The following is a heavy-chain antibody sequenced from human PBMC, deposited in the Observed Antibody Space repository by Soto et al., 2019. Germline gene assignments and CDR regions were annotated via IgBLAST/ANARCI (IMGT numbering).Heavy chain of an antibody. J-gene: IGHJ4*02. CDR3: ARTFVQGILNVFDL. Sequence: QVQLQESGPRLVKPSRTLSLTCSVSGDSINTGNFFWAWIRQHPGKGLEWIGYIHYSAGTFYNPSLKSRVTISVDTSSNQFFLNLSSVTAADTAVYYCARTFVQGILNVFDLWGQGTLFTVTS. CDR1: GDSINTGNFF. CDR2: IHYSAGT. D-gene: IGHD3-10*02. V-gene: IGHV4-31*03.